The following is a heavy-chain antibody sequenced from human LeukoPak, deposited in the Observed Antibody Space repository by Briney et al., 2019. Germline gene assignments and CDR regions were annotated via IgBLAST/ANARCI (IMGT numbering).Heavy chain of an antibody. CDR1: GYTFTGYY. CDR2: INPNSGGT. CDR3: ARDLREGIAAATPDAFDI. V-gene: IGHV1-2*04. D-gene: IGHD6-13*01. Sequence: VASVKVSCKASGYTFTGYYMHWVRQAPGQGLEWMGWINPNSGGTNYAQKFQGWVTMTRDTSISTAYMELSRLRSDDTAVYYCARDLREGIAAATPDAFDIWGQGTMVTVSS. J-gene: IGHJ3*02.